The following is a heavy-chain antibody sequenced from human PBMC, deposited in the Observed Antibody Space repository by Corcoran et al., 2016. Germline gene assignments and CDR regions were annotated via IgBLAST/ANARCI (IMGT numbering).Heavy chain of an antibody. CDR1: GFTFSSYN. CDR3: ASYRDYDGMDV. J-gene: IGHJ6*02. Sequence: EVQLVESGGGLVQPGGSLRLSCAASGFTFSSYNMNWVRQAPGKGLEWVSYISSSSSTIYYADSVKGRFTISRDNAKNSLYLQMNSLRAKDTAVYYCASYRDYDGMDVWGQGTTVTVSS. V-gene: IGHV3-48*04. CDR2: ISSSSSTI.